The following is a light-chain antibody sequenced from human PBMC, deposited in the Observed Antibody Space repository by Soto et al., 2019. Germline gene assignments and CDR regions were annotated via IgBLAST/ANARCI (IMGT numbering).Light chain of an antibody. CDR2: EVT. J-gene: IGLJ2*01. CDR1: ISDVGGDEY. CDR3: SSYAGSNTVL. V-gene: IGLV2-8*01. Sequence: QSVRTRPACSSGSPGQSVTISCTGTISDVGGDEYVSWYQQHPGKAPKLIIYEVTKRPSGVPRRFSGSKSGNTASLTVSGLQAEDEADYYCSSYAGSNTVLFGGGTKVTVL.